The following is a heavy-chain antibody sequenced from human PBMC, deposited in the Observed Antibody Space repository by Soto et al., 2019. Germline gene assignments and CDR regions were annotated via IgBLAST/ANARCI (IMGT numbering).Heavy chain of an antibody. CDR3: ARSVEGHFDY. D-gene: IGHD6-19*01. V-gene: IGHV3-53*01. CDR2: IYSGGST. Sequence: EVQLVESGGGLIQPGGSLRLSCAASGFTFSSNDMNWVRQAPGKGPEWVSLIYSGGSTYYADSVKGRFTISRDNSKNSVDLQMNSLRDEDTAVYYCARSVEGHFDYWGQGTVVTVSS. J-gene: IGHJ4*02. CDR1: GFTFSSND.